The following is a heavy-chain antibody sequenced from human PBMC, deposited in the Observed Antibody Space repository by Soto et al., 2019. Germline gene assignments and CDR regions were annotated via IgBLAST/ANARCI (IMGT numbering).Heavy chain of an antibody. CDR3: ARFYDILTP. CDR1: GYTFTTYA. CDR2: INAANGNT. V-gene: IGHV1-3*01. D-gene: IGHD3-9*01. Sequence: QVHLVQSGAEVKKPGASVQVSCKASGYTFTTYAMHWVRQAPGQRLEWMGWINAANGNTKYSQKFHGRVTITRDTSASTAYMELISLRSEDTAVYYCARFYDILTPWGQGTLVTVSS. J-gene: IGHJ5*02.